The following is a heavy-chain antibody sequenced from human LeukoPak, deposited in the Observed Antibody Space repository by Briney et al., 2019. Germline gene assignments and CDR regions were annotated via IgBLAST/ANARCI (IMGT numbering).Heavy chain of an antibody. CDR2: ISYDGSNK. Sequence: PGGSLRLSCAASGFTFSSYGMHWVRQAPGKGLEWVSSISYDGSNKYYADSVKGRFTISRDNSKNTLYLQMNSLRAEDTAVYYCASEVVWFGEWGTPFDYWGQGTLVPVSS. CDR3: ASEVVWFGEWGTPFDY. J-gene: IGHJ4*02. D-gene: IGHD3-10*01. CDR1: GFTFSSYG. V-gene: IGHV3-30*03.